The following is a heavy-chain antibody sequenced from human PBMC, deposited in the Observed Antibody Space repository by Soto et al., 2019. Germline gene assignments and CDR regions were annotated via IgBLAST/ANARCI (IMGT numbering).Heavy chain of an antibody. Sequence: SETLSLTCTVPGGSVSSGGYYWNWIRQPPGRGLEWIGYIYYTGSANYNPSLKSRVTISLNTSKNHFSLKLSSVTAADTAVYYCARKGPRLEEGFDYWGQGALVTVSS. J-gene: IGHJ4*02. CDR1: GGSVSSGGYY. D-gene: IGHD3-16*01. CDR3: ARKGPRLEEGFDY. CDR2: IYYTGSA. V-gene: IGHV4-61*03.